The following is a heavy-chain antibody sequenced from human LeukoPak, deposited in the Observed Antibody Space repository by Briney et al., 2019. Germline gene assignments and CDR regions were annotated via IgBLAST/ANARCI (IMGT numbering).Heavy chain of an antibody. CDR3: ARDQGGYSYGFDY. CDR1: GGSISSYY. J-gene: IGHJ4*02. Sequence: SESLSLTCTVSGGSISSYYWSWIRQPPGKGLEWIGYIYYSGSNNYNPSLKTRVTISVDASKDQFSLKLSCVAAADTAVYYCARDQGGYSYGFDYWGQGTLVTVSS. V-gene: IGHV4-59*01. CDR2: IYYSGSN. D-gene: IGHD5-18*01.